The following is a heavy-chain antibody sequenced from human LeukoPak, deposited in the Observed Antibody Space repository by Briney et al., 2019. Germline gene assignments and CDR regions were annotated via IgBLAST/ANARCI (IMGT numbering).Heavy chain of an antibody. CDR1: GGSISSSSYY. J-gene: IGHJ4*02. CDR2: IYYSGST. CDR3: ARRGYCSGGNCSPWRVLDY. D-gene: IGHD2-15*01. Sequence: SETLSLTCTVSGGSISSSSYYWGWIRQPPGKGLEWIGSIYYSGSTYYNPSLKSRVTISVDTSKNQLFLNLTSVTVADTALYYCARRGYCSGGNCSPWRVLDYWGQGTQVTVSS. V-gene: IGHV4-39*01.